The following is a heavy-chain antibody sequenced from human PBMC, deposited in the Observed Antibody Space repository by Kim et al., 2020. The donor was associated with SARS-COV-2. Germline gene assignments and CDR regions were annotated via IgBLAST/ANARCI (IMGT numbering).Heavy chain of an antibody. J-gene: IGHJ4*02. CDR2: GTT. D-gene: IGHD6-13*01. CDR3: AKDAAAADY. Sequence: GTTYYADSVKRRFTMSRDNSMNPLYLQMSSLRAEDTGVYYCAKDAAAADYWGQGTLVTVSS. V-gene: IGHV3-23*01.